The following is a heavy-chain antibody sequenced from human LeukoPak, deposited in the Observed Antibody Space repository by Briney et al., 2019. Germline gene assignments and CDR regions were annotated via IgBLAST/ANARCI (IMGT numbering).Heavy chain of an antibody. CDR2: IYYSGST. CDR1: GDSISSSY. V-gene: IGHV4-59*01. J-gene: IGHJ4*02. CDR3: ARAPGGLGRITIFGVVTEDYFDY. D-gene: IGHD3-3*01. Sequence: PSETLSLTCTVSGDSISSSYWSWIRQPPGKGLEWIGYIYYSGSTNYNPSLKSRVTISVDTSKNQFSLKLSSVTAADTAVYYCARAPGGLGRITIFGVVTEDYFDYWGQGTLVTVSS.